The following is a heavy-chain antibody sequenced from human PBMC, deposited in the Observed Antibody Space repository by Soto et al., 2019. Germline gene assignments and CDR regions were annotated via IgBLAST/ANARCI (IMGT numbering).Heavy chain of an antibody. J-gene: IGHJ4*02. Sequence: ASVNVSCKVSGYTLTELSMHWVRQAPGQGLEWMGWISAYNGNTNYAQKLQGRVTMTTDTSTSTAYMELRSLRSDDTAVYYCARGLGAPYYFDFWGKGPLVTVSS. CDR3: ARGLGAPYYFDF. D-gene: IGHD1-26*01. CDR2: ISAYNGNT. CDR1: GYTLTELS. V-gene: IGHV1-18*01.